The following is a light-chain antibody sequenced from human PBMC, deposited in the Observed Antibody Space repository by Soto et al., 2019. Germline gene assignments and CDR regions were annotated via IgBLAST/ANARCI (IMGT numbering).Light chain of an antibody. Sequence: QSVLTQPPSASGTPGQRVTMSCSGSTSNIRDNTVHWYQKLPGTAPKLLIYNNNQRPSGVPDRFSGSKSGTSASLAISGLQSEDEADYHCATWDDRLNGWVFGGGTKLTVL. V-gene: IGLV1-44*01. CDR1: TSNIRDNT. CDR2: NNN. J-gene: IGLJ3*02. CDR3: ATWDDRLNGWV.